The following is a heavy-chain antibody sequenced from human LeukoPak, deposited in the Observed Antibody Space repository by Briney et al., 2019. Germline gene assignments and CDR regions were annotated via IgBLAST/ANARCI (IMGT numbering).Heavy chain of an antibody. D-gene: IGHD1-26*01. Sequence: GASVKVSCKASGYTFTSYGISWVRQAPGQGLEWMGWISAYNGNTNYAQKFQGRVTITRNTSISTAYMELSSLRSEDTAVYYCARDWDLDAFDIWGQGTMVTVSS. CDR3: ARDWDLDAFDI. V-gene: IGHV1-18*01. CDR2: ISAYNGNT. CDR1: GYTFTSYG. J-gene: IGHJ3*02.